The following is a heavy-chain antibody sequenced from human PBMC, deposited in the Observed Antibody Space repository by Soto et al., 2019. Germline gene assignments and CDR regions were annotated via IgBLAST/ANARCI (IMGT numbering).Heavy chain of an antibody. CDR1: GYKFATYW. V-gene: IGHV5-51*01. CDR2: IYRGKSKT. CDR3: ARVFTGSAGRFDX. J-gene: IGHJ5*02. D-gene: IGHD2-8*02. Sequence: GESLKISFEGSGYKFATYWIAWVRQMPGRGLELMVIIYRGKSKTIYSQSFQGLVTISAETSLKTAYLQWDSLRASDTAIYYCARVFTGSAGRFDXWGQGTVVTVSX.